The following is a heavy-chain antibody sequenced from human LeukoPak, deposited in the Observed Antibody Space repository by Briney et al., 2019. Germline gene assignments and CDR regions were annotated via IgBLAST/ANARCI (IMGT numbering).Heavy chain of an antibody. Sequence: PSETLSLTCTVSGGSVSSSSYYWSWIRQPPGKGLEWIGYIYYSGSTNYNPSLKSRVTISVDTSKNQFSLKLSSVTAADTAVYYCARESGDIVVVPAVYFDYWGQGTLVTVSS. CDR1: GGSVSSSSYY. J-gene: IGHJ4*02. V-gene: IGHV4-61*01. D-gene: IGHD2-2*01. CDR2: IYYSGST. CDR3: ARESGDIVVVPAVYFDY.